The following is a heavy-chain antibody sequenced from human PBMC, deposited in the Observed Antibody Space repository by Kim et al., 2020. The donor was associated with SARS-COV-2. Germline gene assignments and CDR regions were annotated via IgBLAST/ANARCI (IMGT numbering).Heavy chain of an antibody. D-gene: IGHD3-10*01. Sequence: ASVKVSCKASGYTFTSYAMNWVRQAPGQGLEWMGWINTNTGNPTYAQGFTGRFVFSLDTSVSTAYLQISSLKAEDTAVYYCASAATRFGELLEFDYWGQGTLVTVSS. CDR1: GYTFTSYA. V-gene: IGHV7-4-1*02. CDR3: ASAATRFGELLEFDY. CDR2: INTNTGNP. J-gene: IGHJ4*02.